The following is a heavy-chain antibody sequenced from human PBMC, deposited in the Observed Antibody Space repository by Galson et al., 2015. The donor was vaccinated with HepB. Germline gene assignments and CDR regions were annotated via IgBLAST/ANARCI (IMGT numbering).Heavy chain of an antibody. J-gene: IGHJ6*02. Sequence: ALRLACAASGFTFSSYAVSGVRQAAGKGLDWVSAISGTGGRPYYADSVKGRFSISRDNSKNTLYLQMNSLRAEDTAVYFCAKGALTGSRFYYGMDVWGLGTTVPVSS. CDR3: AKGALTGSRFYYGMDV. V-gene: IGHV3-23*01. CDR1: GFTFSSYA. D-gene: IGHD7-27*01. CDR2: ISGTGGRP.